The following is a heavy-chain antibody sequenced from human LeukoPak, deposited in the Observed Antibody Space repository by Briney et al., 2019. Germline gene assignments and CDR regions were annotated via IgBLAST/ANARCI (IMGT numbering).Heavy chain of an antibody. J-gene: IGHJ5*02. D-gene: IGHD3-10*01. CDR2: ISGSGDST. Sequence: GGSLRLSCAASGFTFSSYGMSWVRQAPGKGLEWGSAISGSGDSTYYADSVKGRFTISRDNSKNTLYLQMNSLRAEDTAVYYCAKAGITMVRGVMRWFDPWGQGTLVTVSS. V-gene: IGHV3-23*01. CDR1: GFTFSSYG. CDR3: AKAGITMVRGVMRWFDP.